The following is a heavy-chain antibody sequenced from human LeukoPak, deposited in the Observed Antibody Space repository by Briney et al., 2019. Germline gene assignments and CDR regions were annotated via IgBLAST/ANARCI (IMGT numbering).Heavy chain of an antibody. CDR2: IYHSGRT. CDR1: GGSISSSSYS. CDR3: ARLRDDNGAWYYFDS. J-gene: IGHJ4*02. Sequence: SETLSLTCTVSGGSISSSSYSWGWIRQSPGKGLEWIGTIYHSGRTYYIPSLRTRVTISLDTSKNQFSLKLSSVTAADTAVYFCARLRDDNGAWYYFDSWGQGTLVTVSS. V-gene: IGHV4-39*01. D-gene: IGHD2-8*01.